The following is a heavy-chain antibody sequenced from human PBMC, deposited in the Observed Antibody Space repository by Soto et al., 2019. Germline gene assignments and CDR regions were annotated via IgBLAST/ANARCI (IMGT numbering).Heavy chain of an antibody. J-gene: IGHJ4*02. D-gene: IGHD3-22*01. CDR2: IYYSGST. CDR1: GGSISSGGYY. CDR3: ARFGYSTNIGIDY. V-gene: IGHV4-31*03. Sequence: PSETLSLTCTVSGGSISSGGYYWSWIRQHPGKGLEWIGYIYYSGSTYYNPSLKSRVTISVDTSKNQFSLKLSSVTAADTAMYYCARFGYSTNIGIDYWGQGTLVTVSS.